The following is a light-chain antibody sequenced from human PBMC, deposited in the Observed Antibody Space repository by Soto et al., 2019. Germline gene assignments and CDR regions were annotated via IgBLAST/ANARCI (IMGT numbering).Light chain of an antibody. J-gene: IGLJ3*02. CDR2: STS. CDR1: SGSVSTSYY. V-gene: IGLV8-61*01. CDR3: VLYMGSGVWV. Sequence: QTVVTQEPSFSVSPGGTVTLTCGLSSGSVSTSYYPTWYQPTPGQAPRTLIYSTSTRSSGVPDRFSGSILGNKAALTITGAQADDESHYYCVLYMGSGVWVFGGGTKLTVL.